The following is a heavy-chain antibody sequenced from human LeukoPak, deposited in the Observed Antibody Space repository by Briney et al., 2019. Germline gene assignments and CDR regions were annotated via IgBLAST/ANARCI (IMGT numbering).Heavy chain of an antibody. J-gene: IGHJ3*02. V-gene: IGHV3-74*01. CDR2: INSDGSST. D-gene: IGHD6-19*01. CDR3: ARDLYSRGWYRPGAFDI. CDR1: GFTFSSYW. Sequence: GGSLRLSCAASGFTFSSYWMHWVRQAPGKGLVWVSRINSDGSSTTYADSVKGRFTISRDNAKNTLYLQMNSLRAEDTALYHCARDLYSRGWYRPGAFDIWGQGTMVTVSS.